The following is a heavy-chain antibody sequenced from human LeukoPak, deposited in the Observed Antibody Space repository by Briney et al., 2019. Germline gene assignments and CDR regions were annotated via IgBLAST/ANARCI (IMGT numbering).Heavy chain of an antibody. J-gene: IGHJ3*02. CDR1: GGSFSGYY. Sequence: PSETLSLTCAVYGGSFSGYYWSWIRQPPGKGLEWIGEINHSGSTNYNPSLKSRVTISVDTSKNQFSLKLSSVTAADTAVYYCARGGGYDFRPDAFDIWGQGTMVTVSS. CDR2: INHSGST. V-gene: IGHV4-34*01. CDR3: ARGGGYDFRPDAFDI. D-gene: IGHD5-12*01.